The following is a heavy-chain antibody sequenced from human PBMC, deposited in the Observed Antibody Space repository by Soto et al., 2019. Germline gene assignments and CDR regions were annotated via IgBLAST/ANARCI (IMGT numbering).Heavy chain of an antibody. V-gene: IGHV1-2*02. CDR3: ARVRRIPYAMDV. CDR2: INPISGDT. CDR1: GYSFTGHY. J-gene: IGHJ6*02. D-gene: IGHD2-2*01. Sequence: QVQLVQSGAEVKKPGASVKVSCKASGYSFTGHYIHWVRQAPVQGLEWMGWINPISGDTNYAQKFQGRVTMTRDTSISTAYMALSSLISGDTAVYYCARVRRIPYAMDVWGQGTTVTVSS.